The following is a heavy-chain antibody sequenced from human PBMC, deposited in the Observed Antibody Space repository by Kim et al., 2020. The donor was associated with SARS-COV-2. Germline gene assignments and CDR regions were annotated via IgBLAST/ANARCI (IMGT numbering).Heavy chain of an antibody. V-gene: IGHV3-30*18. CDR2: ISYDGDNE. J-gene: IGHJ4*02. CDR3: AKDLHHVSSGWYQADY. D-gene: IGHD6-19*01. Sequence: GGSLRLSCAASGFTFSSYGMHWVRQAPGKGLEWVAVISYDGDNEYYTDSVKGRFTISRDNSKNTLYLQMNSLSTEDTAVYYCAKDLHHVSSGWYQADYWGQGTLVTVSS. CDR1: GFTFSSYG.